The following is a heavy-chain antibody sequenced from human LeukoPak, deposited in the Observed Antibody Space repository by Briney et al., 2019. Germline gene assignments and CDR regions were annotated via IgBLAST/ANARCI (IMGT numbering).Heavy chain of an antibody. J-gene: IGHJ4*02. CDR1: GYTFTSYF. V-gene: IGHV1-46*01. D-gene: IGHD6-19*01. CDR3: ARDSSGWHPFDY. Sequence: ASVKVSCKASGYTFTSYFMHWVRQAPGQGLEWMGIINPSGGSTSYAQKFQGRVTMTRDTSTSTVYMELSSLRSEDTAVYYCARDSSGWHPFDYWGQGTLVTVSS. CDR2: INPSGGST.